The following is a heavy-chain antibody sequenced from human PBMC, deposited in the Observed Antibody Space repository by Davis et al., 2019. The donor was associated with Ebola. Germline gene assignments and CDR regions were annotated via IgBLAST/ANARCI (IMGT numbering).Heavy chain of an antibody. D-gene: IGHD2-15*01. CDR3: ARVVSGVRTPFDY. Sequence: PGGSLRLSCAASGFTFSSYSMNWVRQAPGKGLEWVSYISSSSSIIYYADSVKGRFTISRDNAKNSLYLQMNSLRDEDTAVYYCARVVSGVRTPFDYWGQGTLVTVSS. J-gene: IGHJ4*02. V-gene: IGHV3-48*02. CDR2: ISSSSSII. CDR1: GFTFSSYS.